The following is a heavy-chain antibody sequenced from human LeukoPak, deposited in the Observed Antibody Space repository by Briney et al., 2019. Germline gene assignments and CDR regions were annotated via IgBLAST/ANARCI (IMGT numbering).Heavy chain of an antibody. Sequence: GSLRLSCAASGFTFSSYSMNWVRQAPGKGLEWVSSISSSSSYIYYADSVKGRFTISRDNAKNSLYLQMNSLRAEDTAVYYCARAARIVGAAYFDYWGQGTLVTVSS. CDR2: ISSSSSYI. CDR3: ARAARIVGAAYFDY. D-gene: IGHD1-26*01. V-gene: IGHV3-21*01. CDR1: GFTFSSYS. J-gene: IGHJ4*02.